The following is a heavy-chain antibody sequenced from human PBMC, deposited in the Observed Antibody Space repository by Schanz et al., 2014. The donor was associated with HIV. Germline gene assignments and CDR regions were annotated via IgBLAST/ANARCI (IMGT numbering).Heavy chain of an antibody. J-gene: IGHJ6*02. CDR3: AKGGRAILSYYGMDV. D-gene: IGHD2-21*01. V-gene: IGHV3-23*01. Sequence: EVQLLESGGGLVQPGGSLRLSCAASRFTFSSYAMSWVRQAPGKGLEWVSVISDSGGSTYSADSLKGRVTMSRDNSKNTLYLEMNSLRDEDTAVYYCAKGGRAILSYYGMDVWGQGTTVTVSS. CDR2: ISDSGGST. CDR1: RFTFSSYA.